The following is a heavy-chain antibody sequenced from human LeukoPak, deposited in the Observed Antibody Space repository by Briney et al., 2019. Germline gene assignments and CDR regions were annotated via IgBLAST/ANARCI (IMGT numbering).Heavy chain of an antibody. CDR2: IYYSGST. D-gene: IGHD6-19*01. CDR1: GGSISTTSYY. CDR3: ARDGDSSGWTRSDY. V-gene: IGHV4-39*07. Sequence: SETLSLTCTVSGGSISTTSYYWGWIRQPPGKGLEWIGGIYYSGSTYYNPSLKSRVAISADRSKNQFSLKLNSVTAADTAVYYCARDGDSSGWTRSDYWGQGTLVIVSS. J-gene: IGHJ4*02.